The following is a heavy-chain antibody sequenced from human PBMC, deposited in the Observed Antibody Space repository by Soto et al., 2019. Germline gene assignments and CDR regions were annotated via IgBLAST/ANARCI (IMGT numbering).Heavy chain of an antibody. CDR2: IKQDGSEK. CDR1: GFTFSSYW. CDR3: ARETVVVVPAANIPPNWFDP. V-gene: IGHV3-7*05. Sequence: GGSLRLSCAASGFTFSSYWMSWVRQAPGKGLEWVANIKQDGSEKYYVDSVKGRFTISRDNAKNSLYLQMNSLRAEDTAVYYCARETVVVVPAANIPPNWFDPWGQGTLVTVSS. D-gene: IGHD2-2*01. J-gene: IGHJ5*02.